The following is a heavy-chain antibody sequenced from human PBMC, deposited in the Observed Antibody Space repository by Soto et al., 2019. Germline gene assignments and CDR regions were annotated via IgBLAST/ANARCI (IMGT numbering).Heavy chain of an antibody. V-gene: IGHV3-66*01. D-gene: IGHD5-18*01. CDR3: ARAEDTTMVRAAFEI. J-gene: IGHJ3*02. Sequence: PGGSLRLSCAASGFTVGSKYMSWVRQAPGKGLEWVSVINSGGHTYYADSVKGRFTISRDNSKNTVYLQMNSLRVEDMAMYYCARAEDTTMVRAAFEIWGQGTMVSVSS. CDR2: INSGGHT. CDR1: GFTVGSKY.